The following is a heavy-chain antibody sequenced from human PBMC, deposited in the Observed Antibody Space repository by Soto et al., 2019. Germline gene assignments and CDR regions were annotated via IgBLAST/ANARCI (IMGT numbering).Heavy chain of an antibody. CDR3: ASGGVAGSGTFYNDY. D-gene: IGHD3-10*01. CDR1: GFNFSSYW. Sequence: PGGSLRLSCAASGFNFSSYWMHWVRQAPGKGLVWVSRINNDGSSTSYADSVKGRLTISRDNAKNTLYLQVNSLRAEDTAVYYCASGGVAGSGTFYNDYWGRGTLVTVSS. CDR2: INNDGSST. J-gene: IGHJ4*02. V-gene: IGHV3-74*01.